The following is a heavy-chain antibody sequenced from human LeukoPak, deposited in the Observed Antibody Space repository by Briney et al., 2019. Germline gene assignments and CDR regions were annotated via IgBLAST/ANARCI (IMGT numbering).Heavy chain of an antibody. J-gene: IGHJ3*02. Sequence: SETLSLTCAVPGGSISSGSYSWTWIRQPPGKGLEWLGYIYYRGSTYYNPSLKSRVTISVDRSKNQFSLKLSSVTAADTAVYYCASGTTFDAFDIWGLGTMVTVSS. V-gene: IGHV4-30-2*01. D-gene: IGHD1-1*01. CDR3: ASGTTFDAFDI. CDR1: GGSISSGSYS. CDR2: IYYRGST.